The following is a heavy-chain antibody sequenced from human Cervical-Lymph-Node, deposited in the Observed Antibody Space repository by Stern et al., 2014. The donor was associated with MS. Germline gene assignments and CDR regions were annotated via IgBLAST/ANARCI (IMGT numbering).Heavy chain of an antibody. CDR2: ISWNSGSI. CDR1: GFTFDDYV. J-gene: IGHJ5*02. Sequence: EVQLVESGGGLVQPGRSLRLSCAASGFTFDDYVMHWVRQAPGKGLEWVSGISWNSGSIAYADSVKGRFTISRDNAKNSLYLEMNSLRPEDTAFYYCAKDCLSKGYCSYPWGQGTLVSVSS. V-gene: IGHV3-9*01. CDR3: AKDCLSKGYCSYP. D-gene: IGHD2-15*01.